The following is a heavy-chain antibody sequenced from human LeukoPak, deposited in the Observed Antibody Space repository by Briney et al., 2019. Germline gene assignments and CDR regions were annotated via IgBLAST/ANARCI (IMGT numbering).Heavy chain of an antibody. CDR2: INPNSGGT. CDR1: GYTFTGYY. D-gene: IGHD3-16*02. CDR3: ARGGTYDYVWGSYRNDIAPEAFDI. V-gene: IGHV1-2*06. Sequence: GASVKVSCKASGYTFTGYYMHWVRQAPGQGLEWMGRINPNSGGTNYAQKFKGRVTMTRDPSIRTAYMELSRLRSDDTAVYYCARGGTYDYVWGSYRNDIAPEAFDIWGQGTMVTVSS. J-gene: IGHJ3*02.